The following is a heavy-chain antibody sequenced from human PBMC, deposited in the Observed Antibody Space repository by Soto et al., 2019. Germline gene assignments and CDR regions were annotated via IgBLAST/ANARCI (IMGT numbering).Heavy chain of an antibody. CDR1: RFTFSTYA. V-gene: IGHV3-23*01. CDR2: ISGGGGDT. Sequence: PVGSLRLSCASSRFTFSTYAMSWVRQAPGKGLEWVSGISGGGGDTSYADSVRGRFTCSRDNSKNTLYLQMNSLRAEDTALYYCAQSLFGGPDIWGQGTMVNLS. D-gene: IGHD2-15*01. J-gene: IGHJ3*02. CDR3: AQSLFGGPDI.